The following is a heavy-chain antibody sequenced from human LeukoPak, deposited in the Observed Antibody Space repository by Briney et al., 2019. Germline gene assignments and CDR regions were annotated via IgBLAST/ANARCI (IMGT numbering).Heavy chain of an antibody. CDR3: ARDYDY. CDR2: IYSSGST. CDR1: GGSISGYY. V-gene: IGHV4-4*07. J-gene: IGHJ4*02. Sequence: KASETLSLTCSVSGGSISGYYWSWIRQPAGKGLEWIGRIYSSGSTNYNPSLKSRVTMSVDTFKKQFSLKLSSVTAAGTALYYCARDYDYWGQGTLVTVPS.